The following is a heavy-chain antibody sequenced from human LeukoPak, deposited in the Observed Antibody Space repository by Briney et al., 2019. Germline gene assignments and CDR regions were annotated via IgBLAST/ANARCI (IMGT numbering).Heavy chain of an antibody. J-gene: IGHJ4*02. CDR2: IKQDGSEK. V-gene: IGHV3-7*01. CDR3: ARPYSSGWDPIDY. CDR1: GFTFSSYW. Sequence: GGSLRLSCAASGFTFSSYWMSWVRQAPGKGLEWVASIKQDGSEKHYVDSVKGRFTISRDNAKNSLYLQMNSLRAEDTAVYYCARPYSSGWDPIDYWGQGTQVAVSA. D-gene: IGHD6-19*01.